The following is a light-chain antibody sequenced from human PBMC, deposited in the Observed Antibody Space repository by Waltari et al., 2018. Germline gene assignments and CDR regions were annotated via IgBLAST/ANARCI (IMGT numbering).Light chain of an antibody. Sequence: DIQMTQSPSSLSASVGDTVTITCRASHSILSYLNWYQHTPGKAPRLLIFVASVLESGVPSRFRGSGSGTDCSLTITGLQPEEFATYYCQQTYTAPFAFGGG. CDR3: QQTYTAPFA. V-gene: IGKV1-39*01. CDR2: VAS. CDR1: HSILSY. J-gene: IGKJ4*01.